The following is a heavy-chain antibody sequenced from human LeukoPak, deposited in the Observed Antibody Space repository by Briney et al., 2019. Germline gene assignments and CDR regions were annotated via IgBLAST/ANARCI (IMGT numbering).Heavy chain of an antibody. CDR1: GFTFSSYW. D-gene: IGHD6-19*01. CDR2: IKQDGSGK. V-gene: IGHV3-7*01. J-gene: IGHJ4*02. CDR3: ARDIHGSGWYSDY. Sequence: GGSLRLSCAASGFTFSSYWMSWVRQAPGKGLEWVANIKQDGSGKYYVDSVKGRFTISRDNARNSLFLQMNSLRAEDTAVYYCARDIHGSGWYSDYWGQGTLVTVSS.